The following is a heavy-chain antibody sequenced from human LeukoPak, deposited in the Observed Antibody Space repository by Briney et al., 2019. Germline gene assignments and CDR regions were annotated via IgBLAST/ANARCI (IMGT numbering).Heavy chain of an antibody. J-gene: IGHJ4*02. Sequence: GGSLRLSCAASGFTFSNAWMSWVRQAPGKGLEWVGRIKSKTDGGTTDYAAPVKGRFTISRDDSKNTLYLQMNSLKTEDTAVYYCTTYYGGNLNHFDYWGQGTLVTVSS. V-gene: IGHV3-15*01. CDR3: TTYYGGNLNHFDY. CDR1: GFTFSNAW. D-gene: IGHD4-23*01. CDR2: IKSKTDGGTT.